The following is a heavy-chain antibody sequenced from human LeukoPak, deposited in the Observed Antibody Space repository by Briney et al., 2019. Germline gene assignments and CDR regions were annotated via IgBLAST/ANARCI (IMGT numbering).Heavy chain of an antibody. J-gene: IGHJ4*02. Sequence: GRSLRLSCAASGFTFDDYAMHWVRQAPGKGLEWVSGISWNSGSIGYADSVKARFTISRDNSKNTVYLQMNSLRVDDTAVYYCARATLDNWGQGTLVTVSS. V-gene: IGHV3-9*01. CDR1: GFTFDDYA. CDR3: ARATLDN. CDR2: ISWNSGSI.